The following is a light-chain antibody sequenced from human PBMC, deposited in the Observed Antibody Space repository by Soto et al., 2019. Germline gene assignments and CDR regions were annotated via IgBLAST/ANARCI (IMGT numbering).Light chain of an antibody. CDR3: QQYDSSAYT. V-gene: IGKV3-20*01. CDR2: GAS. CDR1: QSVSSSY. Sequence: EIVLTQSPGTLSLSPGERATLSCRASQSVSSSYLVWYQQKPGQAPGLLIYGASSRATGIPDRFSGSGSGTDFTLTISRLESEDFAVYYCQQYDSSAYTFGQGTKLEIK. J-gene: IGKJ2*01.